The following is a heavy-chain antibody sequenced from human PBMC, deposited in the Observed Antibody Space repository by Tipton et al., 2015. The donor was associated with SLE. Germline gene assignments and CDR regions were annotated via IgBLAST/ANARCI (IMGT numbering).Heavy chain of an antibody. D-gene: IGHD2-21*01. Sequence: SLRLSCAASGFTFDDYGMSWVRQAPGKGLEWVSGINWNGGSTGYADSVKGRFTISRDNAKNSLYLQMNSLRAEDTAVYYCARGGDDSYWYFDLWGRGTLVTVSS. CDR2: INWNGGST. V-gene: IGHV3-20*04. CDR3: ARGGDDSYWYFDL. CDR1: GFTFDDYG. J-gene: IGHJ2*01.